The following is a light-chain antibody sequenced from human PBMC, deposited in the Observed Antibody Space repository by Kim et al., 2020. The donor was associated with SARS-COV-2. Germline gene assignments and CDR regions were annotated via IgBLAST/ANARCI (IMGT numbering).Light chain of an antibody. CDR3: QSYDSSLSGSGV. V-gene: IGLV1-40*01. Sequence: RVTISCTGSSSNIGAGYDVHWYQPLPGTAPKLLIYGNSNRPSGVPDRFSGSKSGTSASLAITGLQAEDEADYYCQSYDSSLSGSGVFGTGTKVTVL. J-gene: IGLJ1*01. CDR2: GNS. CDR1: SSNIGAGYD.